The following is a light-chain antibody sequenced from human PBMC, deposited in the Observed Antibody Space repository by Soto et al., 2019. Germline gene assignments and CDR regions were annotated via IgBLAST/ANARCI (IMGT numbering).Light chain of an antibody. Sequence: DIQMTQSPSSLSASAGARVIITCRTSQGIRNDLGWYQQKPGKAPNRLIYAASSVESGVPSRFIGSGSGTEFSLTISSHQSEDFASYYCLQHNNYPPTFGVGTKVEIK. CDR1: QGIRND. J-gene: IGKJ4*02. V-gene: IGKV1-17*01. CDR3: LQHNNYPPT. CDR2: AAS.